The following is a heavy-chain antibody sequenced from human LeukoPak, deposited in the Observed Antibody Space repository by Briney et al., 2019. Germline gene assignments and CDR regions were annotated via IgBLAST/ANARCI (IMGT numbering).Heavy chain of an antibody. Sequence: SGGSLRLSCAASGFTFSSYWMHWVRQAPGKGLEWVSYISSSGSTIYYADSVKGRFTISRDSAKNSLYLQMNSLRAEDTAVYYCARGRGGYTGLDYWGQGTLVTVSS. J-gene: IGHJ4*02. CDR2: ISSSGSTI. CDR3: ARGRGGYTGLDY. CDR1: GFTFSSYW. V-gene: IGHV3-48*04. D-gene: IGHD5-12*01.